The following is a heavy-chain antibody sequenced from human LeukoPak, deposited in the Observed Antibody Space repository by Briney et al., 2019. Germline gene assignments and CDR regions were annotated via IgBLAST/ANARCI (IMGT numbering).Heavy chain of an antibody. CDR1: GYTFTSYG. V-gene: IGHV1-18*01. J-gene: IGHJ4*02. D-gene: IGHD6-19*01. CDR2: ISAYNGNT. Sequence: GASVKVSCKASGYTFTSYGISWVRQAPGQGLDWMGWISAYNGNTNYAQKLQGRVTMTTDTSTSTAYMELRSLRSDDTAVYYCARSRAVAGTSYFDYWGQGTLVTVSS. CDR3: ARSRAVAGTSYFDY.